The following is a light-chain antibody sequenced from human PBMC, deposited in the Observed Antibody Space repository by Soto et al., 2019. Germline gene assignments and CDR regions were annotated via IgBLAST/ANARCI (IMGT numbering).Light chain of an antibody. CDR3: LQSSTYAWT. CDR2: QAS. CDR1: QSISTW. V-gene: IGKV1-5*03. J-gene: IGKJ1*01. Sequence: DIQMTQSPSTLSASVGDRVILTCRASQSISTWLAWYQQKPGKAPKLLIYQASSLESGVPSRFSGSGSGTEFTLTINSLQPDDFATYYCLQSSTYAWTFGQGTKVEIK.